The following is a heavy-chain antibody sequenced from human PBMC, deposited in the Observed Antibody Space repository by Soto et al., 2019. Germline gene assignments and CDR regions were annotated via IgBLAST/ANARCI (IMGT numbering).Heavy chain of an antibody. J-gene: IGHJ3*02. D-gene: IGHD2-15*01. V-gene: IGHV3-30*18. CDR3: AKDRYCSGGSCYGPDDAFDI. CDR1: GFTFSSYG. Sequence: GSLRLSCAASGFTFSSYGMHWVRQAPGKGLEWVAVISYDGSNKYYADFVKGRFTISRDNSKNTLYLQMNSLRAEDTAVYYCAKDRYCSGGSCYGPDDAFDIWGQGTMVTVSS. CDR2: ISYDGSNK.